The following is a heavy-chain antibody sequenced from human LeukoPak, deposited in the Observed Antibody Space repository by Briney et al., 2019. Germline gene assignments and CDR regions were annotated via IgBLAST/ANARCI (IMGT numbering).Heavy chain of an antibody. V-gene: IGHV3-23*01. D-gene: IGHD3-10*01. CDR3: ARAGSGGSGSYYFDY. J-gene: IGHJ4*02. Sequence: PGGSLRLSCEASGFTFGSFAMYWVRQAPGKGLEWIAGIFGSGGSPHYADSVKGRFTISRDNAKNSLYLQMNSLRAEDTAVYYCARAGSGGSGSYYFDYWGQGTLVTVSS. CDR1: GFTFGSFA. CDR2: IFGSGGSP.